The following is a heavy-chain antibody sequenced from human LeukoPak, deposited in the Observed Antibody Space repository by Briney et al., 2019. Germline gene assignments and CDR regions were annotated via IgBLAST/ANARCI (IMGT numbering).Heavy chain of an antibody. D-gene: IGHD3-9*01. CDR2: IYSGGST. CDR1: GFTFGDYA. J-gene: IGHJ4*02. V-gene: IGHV3-23*03. Sequence: TGGSLRLSCTASGFTFGDYAMSWVRQAPGKGLEWVSIIYSGGSTFYADSVKGRFTISRDNSKNTLYLQMNSLRAEDTAVYYCAKDRNPVLRYFDWLIDYWGQGTLVTVSS. CDR3: AKDRNPVLRYFDWLIDY.